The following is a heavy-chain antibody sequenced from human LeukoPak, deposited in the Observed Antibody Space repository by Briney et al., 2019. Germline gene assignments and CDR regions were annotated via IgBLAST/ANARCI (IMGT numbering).Heavy chain of an antibody. D-gene: IGHD3-3*01. V-gene: IGHV3-9*01. CDR1: GFTFDDYA. Sequence: GGSPRLSCAASGFTFDDYAMHWVRQAPGKGLEWVSGISWNSGSIGYADSVKGRFTISRDNAKNSLYLQMNSLRPEDTALYYCTKDRYDFWSGYSWFDPWGQGTLVTVSS. CDR3: TKDRYDFWSGYSWFDP. CDR2: ISWNSGSI. J-gene: IGHJ5*02.